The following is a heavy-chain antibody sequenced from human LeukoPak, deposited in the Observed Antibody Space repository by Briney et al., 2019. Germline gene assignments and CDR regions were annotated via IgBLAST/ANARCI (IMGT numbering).Heavy chain of an antibody. CDR1: GFTFSSYA. Sequence: GGSLRLSCAASGFTFSSYALLWVRQAPGKGLQWVAFISSDGSNIYYTDSVKGRFSISRDSSKNTLSLQMNSLRAEDTAVYYCARDAIAVGAYYFDYWGQGTLVTVSS. J-gene: IGHJ4*02. V-gene: IGHV3-30*04. D-gene: IGHD6-19*01. CDR3: ARDAIAVGAYYFDY. CDR2: ISSDGSNI.